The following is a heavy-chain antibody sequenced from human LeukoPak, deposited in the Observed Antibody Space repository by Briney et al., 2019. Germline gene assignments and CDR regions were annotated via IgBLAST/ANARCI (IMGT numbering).Heavy chain of an antibody. CDR2: ISSSSYI. D-gene: IGHD3-22*01. Sequence: PGGSLRLSCAASGFTFSNYNMNWVRQAPGKGLEWVSSISSSSYIYYADSVKGRFTISRDNAKNSLYLQMNSLRAEDTAVYYCARDTDYYDSSGNDYWGQGTLVTVSS. V-gene: IGHV3-21*01. J-gene: IGHJ4*02. CDR1: GFTFSNYN. CDR3: ARDTDYYDSSGNDY.